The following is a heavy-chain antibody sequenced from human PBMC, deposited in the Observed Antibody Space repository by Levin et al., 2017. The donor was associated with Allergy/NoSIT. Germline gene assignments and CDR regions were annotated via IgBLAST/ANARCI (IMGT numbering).Heavy chain of an antibody. Sequence: SVKVSCKASGDTFSTHAISWLRQAPGQGLEWVGEIIPFFGTTNYAQKFQGRVTITADKSTSAYMELSSLISEDTAVYYCSRCIPRDAFDIWGQGTMVTVSS. CDR3: SRCIPRDAFDI. J-gene: IGHJ3*02. CDR1: GDTFSTHA. CDR2: IIPFFGTT. V-gene: IGHV1-69*06.